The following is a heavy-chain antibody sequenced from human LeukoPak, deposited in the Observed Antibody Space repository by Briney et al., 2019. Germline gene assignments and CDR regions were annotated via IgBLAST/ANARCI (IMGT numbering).Heavy chain of an antibody. Sequence: GGSLRLSCAASGFTFSSYAMHWVRQAPGKGLEWVAVISYDGSNKYYADSVKGRFTISRDNSKNTLYLQMNSLKTEDTAVYYCTTDIGSSGYYYPYTDYWGQGTLVTVSS. CDR3: TTDIGSSGYYYPYTDY. V-gene: IGHV3-30*04. CDR1: GFTFSSYA. D-gene: IGHD3-22*01. CDR2: ISYDGSNK. J-gene: IGHJ4*02.